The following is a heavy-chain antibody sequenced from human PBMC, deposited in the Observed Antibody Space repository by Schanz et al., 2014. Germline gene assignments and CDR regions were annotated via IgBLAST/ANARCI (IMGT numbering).Heavy chain of an antibody. J-gene: IGHJ4*02. Sequence: VQLAESGGGVVQPGRSLRLSCAASGFAFNNYGMHWVRQAPGKGLEWVAIIWYDGNNKKYADSVKGRFTISRDNARNSLYLQLNSLRVEDSGVYFCAQTRGTFMVPIDNWGQGVRVIVSS. CDR2: IWYDGNNK. V-gene: IGHV3-33*03. D-gene: IGHD3-3*02. CDR3: AQTRGTFMVPIDN. CDR1: GFAFNNYG.